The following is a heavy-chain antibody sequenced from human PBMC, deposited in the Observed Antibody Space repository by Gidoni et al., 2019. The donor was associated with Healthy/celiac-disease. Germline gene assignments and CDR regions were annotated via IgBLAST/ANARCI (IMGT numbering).Heavy chain of an antibody. J-gene: IGHJ6*04. CDR3: ARGEARPSYYYYYGMDV. V-gene: IGHV1-69*01. D-gene: IGHD6-6*01. CDR2: SIPIFGTA. Sequence: QVQLVQSGAEVKKPGSSVKVSCKASGGTFSSYAISWVRQAPGQGLQWMGGSIPIFGTANYAQKFQGRGTITADESTSTAYMELSSLRSEDTAVYYCARGEARPSYYYYYGMDVWGKGTTVTVSS. CDR1: GGTFSSYA.